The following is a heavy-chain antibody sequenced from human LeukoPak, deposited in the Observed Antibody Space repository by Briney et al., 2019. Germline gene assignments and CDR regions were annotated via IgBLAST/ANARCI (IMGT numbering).Heavy chain of an antibody. CDR1: GYTFTSYA. Sequence: EASVKVSCKASGYTFTSYAINWVRQAPGQGPEWMGWINTNTGNPFFAPGFTGRFVFSLDTSVSTAYLQISGLKAEDTAVYYCARADRFGEFYYWGQGTLVTVSS. J-gene: IGHJ4*02. V-gene: IGHV7-4-1*02. CDR2: INTNTGNP. CDR3: ARADRFGEFYY. D-gene: IGHD3-10*01.